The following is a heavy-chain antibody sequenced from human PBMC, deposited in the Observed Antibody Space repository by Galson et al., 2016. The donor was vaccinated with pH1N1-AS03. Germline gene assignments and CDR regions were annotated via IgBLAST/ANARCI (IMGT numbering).Heavy chain of an antibody. D-gene: IGHD2-8*01. CDR2: IFWDGDT. CDR3: ARSTHVNEGLDF. CDR1: GFSLSTGGVH. J-gene: IGHJ4*02. Sequence: PALVKPTQTLTLTCTFSGFSLSTGGVHVAWIRQPPGKALEWLALIFWDGDTRYRPSLRSRLTITKDTSKNQVVLTMTNMDPVDTGTYYCARSTHVNEGLDFWGQGTLVTVSS. V-gene: IGHV2-5*02.